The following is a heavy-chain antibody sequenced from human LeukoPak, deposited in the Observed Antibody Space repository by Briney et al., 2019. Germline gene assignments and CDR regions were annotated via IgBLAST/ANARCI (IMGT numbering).Heavy chain of an antibody. CDR3: GRTEQWLAELSFDY. CDR1: GYTFTSYA. V-gene: IGHV7-4-1*02. CDR2: INTNTGNP. D-gene: IGHD6-19*01. Sequence: ASVKVSCKASGYTFTSYAMNWVRQAPGQGLEWMGWINTNTGNPTYAQGFTGRFVFSLDTSVSTAYLQISSLKAEDTAVYYCGRTEQWLAELSFDYWGQGTLVTVSS. J-gene: IGHJ4*02.